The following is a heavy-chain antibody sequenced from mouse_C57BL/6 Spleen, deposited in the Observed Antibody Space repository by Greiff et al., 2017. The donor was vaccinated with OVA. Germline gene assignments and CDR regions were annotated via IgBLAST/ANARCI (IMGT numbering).Heavy chain of an antibody. CDR2: INPNNGGT. D-gene: IGHD1-1*01. V-gene: IGHV1-18*01. CDR1: GYTFTDYN. Sequence: VQLKESGPELVKPGASVKIPCKASGYTFTDYNMDWVKQSHGKSLEWIGDINPNNGGTIYNQKFKGKATLTVDKSSSTAYMELRSLTSEDTAVYYCARSPYYGSSYPYYFDYWGQGTTLTVSS. J-gene: IGHJ2*01. CDR3: ARSPYYGSSYPYYFDY.